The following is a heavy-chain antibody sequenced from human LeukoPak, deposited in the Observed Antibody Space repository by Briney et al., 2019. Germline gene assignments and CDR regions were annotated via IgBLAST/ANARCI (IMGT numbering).Heavy chain of an antibody. J-gene: IGHJ4*02. D-gene: IGHD4-17*01. CDR2: ISSSSSYI. Sequence: GGSLRLSCAASGFTFSSYSMNRVRQAPGKGLEWVSSISSSSSYIYYADSVKGRFTISRDNSKNTLYLQMNSLRAEDTAVYYCARLRWAFDYWGQGTLVTVSS. V-gene: IGHV3-21*04. CDR3: ARLRWAFDY. CDR1: GFTFSSYS.